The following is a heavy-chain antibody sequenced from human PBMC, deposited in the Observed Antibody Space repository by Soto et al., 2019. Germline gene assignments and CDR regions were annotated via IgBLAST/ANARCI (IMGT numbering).Heavy chain of an antibody. Sequence: EAQLLESGGGLVRPGGSLRLSCAASGITLIDSAMNWVRQAPGKGLEWISSLTGDAKTTYYADSVKGRFTVSRDISKNTFYLQMDSLRAENTAMYFCARITRSWGQGTLVTVPS. V-gene: IGHV3-23*01. D-gene: IGHD3-3*01. CDR1: GITLIDSA. CDR2: LTGDAKTT. J-gene: IGHJ5*02. CDR3: ARITRS.